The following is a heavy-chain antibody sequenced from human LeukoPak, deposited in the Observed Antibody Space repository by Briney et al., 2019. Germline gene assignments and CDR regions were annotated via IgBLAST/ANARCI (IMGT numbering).Heavy chain of an antibody. Sequence: PGGSLRLSCAASGFTFSSYMMNWVRQAPGKGLAWVSIISNSGDNADYADSVKGRFTISRDNAKNSLYLQMSSLRVEDTAVYYCARGAAGGDFDYWGQGTLVTVSS. CDR1: GFTFSSYM. D-gene: IGHD6-13*01. V-gene: IGHV3-48*03. CDR3: ARGAAGGDFDY. CDR2: ISNSGDNA. J-gene: IGHJ4*02.